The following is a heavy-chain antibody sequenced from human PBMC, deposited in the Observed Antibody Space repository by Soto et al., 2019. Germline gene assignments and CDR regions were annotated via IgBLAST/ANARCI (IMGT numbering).Heavy chain of an antibody. D-gene: IGHD2-15*01. J-gene: IGHJ4*02. V-gene: IGHV3-30*03. CDR2: ISYDGSNK. Sequence: GGSLRLSCAASGFTFSSYGMHWVRQAPGKGLEWVAVISYDGSNKYYADSVKGRFTISRDNSKNTLYLQMNSLRAEDTAVYYCASVVVAATDTGYDYWGQGTLVTLSS. CDR1: GFTFSSYG. CDR3: ASVVVAATDTGYDY.